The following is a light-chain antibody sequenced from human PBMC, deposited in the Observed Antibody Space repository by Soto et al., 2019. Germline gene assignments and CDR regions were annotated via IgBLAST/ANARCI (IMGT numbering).Light chain of an antibody. Sequence: IVMTQSPATLSVSPGERATLPCRSRQSVSSSYLAWYQQKPGQAPRLLIYGASSRATGIPDRFSGSGSGTDFTLTISRLEPEDFAVYYCQLYSRSPRQITFGQGTRLEIK. V-gene: IGKV3-20*01. J-gene: IGKJ5*01. CDR3: QLYSRSPRQIT. CDR1: QSVSSSY. CDR2: GAS.